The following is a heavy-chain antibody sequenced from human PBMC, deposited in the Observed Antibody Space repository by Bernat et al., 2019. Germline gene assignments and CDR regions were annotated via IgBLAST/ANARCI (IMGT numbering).Heavy chain of an antibody. D-gene: IGHD2-15*01. J-gene: IGHJ6*03. CDR2: IYYSGST. CDR1: GGSISSSSYY. V-gene: IGHV4-39*02. CDR3: ARDKADRRVSAEDIVVVVADQSDYYYMDV. Sequence: QLQLQESGPGLVKPSETLSLTCTVSGGSISSSSYYWGWIRQPPGKGLEWIGSIYYSGSTYYNPSLKSLVTISVDTSKNQFSLKLSFVTAAATAVYYCARDKADRRVSAEDIVVVVADQSDYYYMDVWGKGTTVTVSS.